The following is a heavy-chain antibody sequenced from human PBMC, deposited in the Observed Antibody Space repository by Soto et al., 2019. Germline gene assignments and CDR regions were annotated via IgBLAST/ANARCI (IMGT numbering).Heavy chain of an antibody. CDR2: MSIGGRTI. CDR1: GFSVSDHY. V-gene: IGHV3-11*01. Sequence: QVQLVESGGGLVQPGGPLRLSCAASGFSVSDHYMSWIRQAPGKGLEWVWYMSIGGRTINYADSVKGRFTISRDNDKNSLDLQMNSLRAEDTAVYYCARSAYTYGLDYWGQGSLVTVST. D-gene: IGHD5-18*01. CDR3: ARSAYTYGLDY. J-gene: IGHJ4*02.